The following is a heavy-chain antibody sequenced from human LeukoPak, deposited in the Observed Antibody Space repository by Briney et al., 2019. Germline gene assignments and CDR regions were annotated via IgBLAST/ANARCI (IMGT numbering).Heavy chain of an antibody. CDR1: GFTFSNYD. Sequence: GGSLRLSCAASGFTFSNYDMHWVRQAPGKGLEWVAFIRYDGSDKYYVDSVKGRFTISRDNSRIILYLQMNSLTAEDTAVYYCAKNRVGHNYADAFEIWGQGTMVRVCS. CDR3: AKNRVGHNYADAFEI. D-gene: IGHD5-24*01. CDR2: IRYDGSDK. V-gene: IGHV3-30*02. J-gene: IGHJ3*02.